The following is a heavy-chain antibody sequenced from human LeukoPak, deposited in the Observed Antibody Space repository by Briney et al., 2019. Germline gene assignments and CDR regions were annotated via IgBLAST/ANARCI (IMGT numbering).Heavy chain of an antibody. V-gene: IGHV3-30-3*01. CDR3: ARDMGGSGSYYNTGIDY. CDR1: GFTFSSYA. Sequence: GGSLRLSCAASGFTFSSYAMHWVRQAPGKGLEWVAVISYGGSNKYYADSVKGRFTISRDNSKNTLYLQMNSLRAEDTAVYYCARDMGGSGSYYNTGIDYWGQGTLVTVSS. D-gene: IGHD3-10*01. CDR2: ISYGGSNK. J-gene: IGHJ4*02.